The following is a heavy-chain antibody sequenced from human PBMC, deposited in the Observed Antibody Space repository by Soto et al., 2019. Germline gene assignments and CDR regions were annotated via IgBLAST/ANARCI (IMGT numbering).Heavy chain of an antibody. CDR2: ISGYNGNT. CDR1: GYTFTRYG. J-gene: IGHJ6*03. D-gene: IGHD5-12*01. CDR3: ARGTVASISQYHYFYMDV. Sequence: ASVKVSCKASGYTFTRYGVSWVRQAPGQGLEWMGRISGYNGNTNYAQEFQGRVTMITDTSTTTAYMELRSLRSDDTAVYYCARGTVASISQYHYFYMDVWGKGTTVTVSS. V-gene: IGHV1-18*01.